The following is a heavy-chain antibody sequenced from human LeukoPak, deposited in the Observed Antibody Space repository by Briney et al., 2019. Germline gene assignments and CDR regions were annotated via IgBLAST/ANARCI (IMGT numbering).Heavy chain of an antibody. V-gene: IGHV3-21*01. CDR3: ARDLHYYGSGSYYFY. Sequence: GGSLRLSCAASGFTFSSYSMNWVRQAPGKGLEWVSSISSSSSYIYYADSVKGRFTISRDNAKNSLYLQMNSLRAEDTAVCYCARDLHYYGSGSYYFYWGQGTLVTVSS. J-gene: IGHJ4*02. CDR2: ISSSSSYI. CDR1: GFTFSSYS. D-gene: IGHD3-10*01.